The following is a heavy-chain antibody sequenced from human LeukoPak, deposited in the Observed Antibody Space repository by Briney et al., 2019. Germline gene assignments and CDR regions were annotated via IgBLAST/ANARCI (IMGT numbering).Heavy chain of an antibody. V-gene: IGHV4-34*01. J-gene: IGHJ4*02. CDR2: INHSGST. D-gene: IGHD5-24*01. CDR3: ARHRGRRDGYNIRILDY. Sequence: PSETLSLTCAVYGGSFSGYYWSWIRQPPGKGLEWIGEINHSGSTNYNPSLKSRVTISVDTSKNQFSLKLSSVTAADTAVYYCARHRGRRDGYNIRILDYWGQGTLVTVSS. CDR1: GGSFSGYY.